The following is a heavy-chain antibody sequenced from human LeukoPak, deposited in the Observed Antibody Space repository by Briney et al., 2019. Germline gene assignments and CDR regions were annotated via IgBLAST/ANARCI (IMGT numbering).Heavy chain of an antibody. V-gene: IGHV4-30-4*01. CDR1: GGSISSGDYY. D-gene: IGHD3-16*01. CDR2: IYYSGST. J-gene: IGHJ4*02. Sequence: SETLSLTCTVSGGSISSGDYYWSWLRQPPGTGLEWIGYIYYSGSTYYNPSLKSRVTISVDTSKNQFSLKLSSVTAADTAVYYCARVPRPYDHVWGSPFDYWGQGTLVTVSS. CDR3: ARVPRPYDHVWGSPFDY.